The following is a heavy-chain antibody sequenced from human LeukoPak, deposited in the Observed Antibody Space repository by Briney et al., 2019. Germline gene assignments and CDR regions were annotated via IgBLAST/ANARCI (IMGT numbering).Heavy chain of an antibody. J-gene: IGHJ1*01. V-gene: IGHV1-69*05. CDR3: ARGGIAAAGTKGPPPEEYFQH. CDR1: GGTFSSYV. CDR2: IIPIFGTA. D-gene: IGHD6-13*01. Sequence: SVKVSCKASGGTFSSYVISWVRQAPGQGLEWMGGIIPIFGTANYAQKFQGRVTITTDESTSTAYMELSSLRSEDTAVYYCARGGIAAAGTKGPPPEEYFQHWGQGTLVTVSS.